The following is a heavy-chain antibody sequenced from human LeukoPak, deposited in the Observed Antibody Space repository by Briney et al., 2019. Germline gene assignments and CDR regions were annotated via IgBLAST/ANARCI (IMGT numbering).Heavy chain of an antibody. CDR3: ARDRGGQLDY. D-gene: IGHD2-15*01. Sequence: ASVKVSCKASGYTFIAYPMYWVRQAPGQRLEWMGWINTGNGNTKYSQDFQGRVTITRDTSASTAYMELSGLKSEDMALYYCARDRGGQLDYWGQGTLVTVSS. V-gene: IGHV1-3*03. CDR2: INTGNGNT. CDR1: GYTFIAYP. J-gene: IGHJ4*02.